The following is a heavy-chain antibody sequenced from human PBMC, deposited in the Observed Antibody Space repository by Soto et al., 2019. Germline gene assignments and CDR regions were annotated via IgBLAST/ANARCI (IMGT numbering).Heavy chain of an antibody. V-gene: IGHV3-48*02. CDR3: VRAAAGTGAY. Sequence: EVQLVESGGGLVQPGGSLRLSCAASGFTFSSYNMNWVRQAPGKGLEWVSYISGGSSTIYYADSVKGRFTISRDNAQHSLYLQMNSLRDEDTAVYYCVRAAAGTGAYWGQGTLVTVSS. CDR1: GFTFSSYN. D-gene: IGHD6-13*01. J-gene: IGHJ4*02. CDR2: ISGGSSTI.